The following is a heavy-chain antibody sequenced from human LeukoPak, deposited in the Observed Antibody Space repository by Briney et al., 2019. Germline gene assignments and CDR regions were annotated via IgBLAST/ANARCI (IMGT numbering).Heavy chain of an antibody. CDR2: INWNGGST. V-gene: IGHV3-20*04. Sequence: GESLGLSCAASGFTFDDYGMSWVRQAPGKGLEWVSGINWNGGSTGYADSVKGRFTISRDNAKNSLYLQMNSLRAEDTALYYCARGMGTDIVATVDYWGQGTLVTVSS. J-gene: IGHJ4*02. CDR1: GFTFDDYG. D-gene: IGHD5-12*01. CDR3: ARGMGTDIVATVDY.